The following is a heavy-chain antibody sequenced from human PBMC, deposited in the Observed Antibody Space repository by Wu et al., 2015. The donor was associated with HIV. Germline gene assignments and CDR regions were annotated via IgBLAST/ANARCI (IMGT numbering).Heavy chain of an antibody. CDR3: ARGSRSGSGWYGDY. CDR2: MNPNSGNT. CDR1: GYTFPDYD. Sequence: QVQLVQSGTEVKKPGTSVKVSCKASGYTFPDYDINWVRQATGQGLEWMGWMNPNSGNTGYARKFQGRVTMTRNTSISTAYMELSSLRSEDTAVYYCARGSRSGSGWYGDYWGQGTLVTVSS. V-gene: IGHV1-8*01. D-gene: IGHD6-19*01. J-gene: IGHJ4*02.